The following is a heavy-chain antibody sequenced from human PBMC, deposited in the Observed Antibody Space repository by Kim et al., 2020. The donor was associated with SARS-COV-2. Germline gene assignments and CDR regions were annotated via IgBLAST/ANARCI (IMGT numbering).Heavy chain of an antibody. Sequence: ASVKVSCKTSGYTFISNGISWVRQAPGQGLEWMGWIDPYSAVTNYTHKLQGRVTLTTDTSTGTAYMELGSLISDDTALYYCARDRKHGLDSWGQGTLDTV. CDR1: GYTFISNG. CDR3: ARDRKHGLDS. V-gene: IGHV1-18*01. J-gene: IGHJ4*02. CDR2: IDPYSAVT.